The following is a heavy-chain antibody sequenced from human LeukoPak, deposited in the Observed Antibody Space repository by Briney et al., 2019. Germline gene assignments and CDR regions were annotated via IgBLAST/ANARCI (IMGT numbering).Heavy chain of an antibody. CDR2: IYHSGST. D-gene: IGHD4-17*01. Sequence: ASETLSLTCTVSGGSISSRNWWSWVRQPPGKGLEWIGEIYHSGSTNYNPSLKTRVTISVDKSKNQFSLKLSSVTAADTAVYYCARASHDYGDHSHFDYWGQGTLVTVSS. V-gene: IGHV4-4*02. CDR1: GGSISSRNW. J-gene: IGHJ4*02. CDR3: ARASHDYGDHSHFDY.